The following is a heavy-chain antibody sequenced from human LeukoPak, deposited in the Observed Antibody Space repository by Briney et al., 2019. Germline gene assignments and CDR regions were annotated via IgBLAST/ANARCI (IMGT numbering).Heavy chain of an antibody. J-gene: IGHJ3*02. D-gene: IGHD3-16*02. CDR2: IYYSGNT. CDR3: ARQLGYFMIQYGGVIVSAFDI. CDR1: GGSINNNNYY. Sequence: TSETLSLTCTVSGGSINNNNYYWGWIRQPPGKGLEWIGSIYYSGNTYYNPSLKSRVTISVDTSKNQFSLNLSSVTAADTAVYYCARQLGYFMIQYGGVIVSAFDIWGQGTMVTVSS. V-gene: IGHV4-39*01.